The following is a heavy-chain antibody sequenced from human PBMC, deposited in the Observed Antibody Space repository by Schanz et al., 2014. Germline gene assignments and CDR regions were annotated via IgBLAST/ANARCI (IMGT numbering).Heavy chain of an antibody. CDR1: GDTLSSYG. V-gene: IGHV1-46*01. Sequence: QVQLVQSGAEVKKPGSSVTVSCKASGDTLSSYGISWVRQAPGQGLEWMGVINPSGGSTIYAQKFQGRVTMTRDTSTSTAYMELRSLRSDDTAVYYCAGATYSSSWYGGSEYFQHWGQGTLVTVSS. CDR3: AGATYSSSWYGGSEYFQH. J-gene: IGHJ1*01. CDR2: INPSGGST. D-gene: IGHD6-13*01.